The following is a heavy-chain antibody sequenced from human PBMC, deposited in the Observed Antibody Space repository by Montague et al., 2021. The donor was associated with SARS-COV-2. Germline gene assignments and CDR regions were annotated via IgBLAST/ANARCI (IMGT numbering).Heavy chain of an antibody. CDR3: ARDFRYPLDVDPTHFDY. D-gene: IGHD5-12*01. Sequence: SLRLSCAASGFTFREYSISWVRHVPGKGLEWVAIFTSVCADTFXXXSXXXRCXVSRDISRNLFYLQLNNVRGEDTATYFCARDFRYPLDVDPTHFDYWGPGTQVTVSS. V-gene: IGHV3-23*01. CDR2: FTSVCADT. J-gene: IGHJ4*02. CDR1: GFTFREYS.